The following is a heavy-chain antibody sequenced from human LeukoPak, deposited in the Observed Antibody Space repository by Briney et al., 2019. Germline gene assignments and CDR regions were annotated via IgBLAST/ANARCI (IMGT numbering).Heavy chain of an antibody. V-gene: IGHV3-23*01. CDR2: LSEGGDTA. D-gene: IGHD5-18*01. CDR1: GFTFSSYV. CDR3: AFSALGDNYGFPY. J-gene: IGHJ4*02. Sequence: GGSLRLSCAGSGFTFSSYVMHWVRQAPGRGLEWVSSLSEGGDTAYYADSVKGRFTIYRDNSRDTLYLQVNSLRADDTALYYCAFSALGDNYGFPYWGQGALVIVSS.